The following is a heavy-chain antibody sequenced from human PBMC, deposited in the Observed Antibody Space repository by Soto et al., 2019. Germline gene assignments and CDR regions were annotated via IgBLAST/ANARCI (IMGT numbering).Heavy chain of an antibody. CDR3: GRDRDADVSGNYYNRIDF. Sequence: QVQLVQSGAEVKKPGSSVKVSCKASGGIFSTYDISWLRQAPGQALEWMGGIIPLFGTPNYAQRFQGRVTIVADESTSTAYMALGRFRAEETAAYFCGRDRDADVSGNYYNRIDFWGQGTPVTVSS. CDR1: GGIFSTYD. CDR2: IIPLFGTP. V-gene: IGHV1-69*01. J-gene: IGHJ4*01. D-gene: IGHD3-10*01.